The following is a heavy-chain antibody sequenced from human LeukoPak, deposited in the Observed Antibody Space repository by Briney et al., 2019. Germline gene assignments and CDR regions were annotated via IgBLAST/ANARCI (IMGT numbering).Heavy chain of an antibody. CDR3: ARDGYSYGPGVSWFDP. CDR2: IYTSGST. CDR1: GGSISSYY. Sequence: SETLSLTCTVSGGSISSYYWSWIRQPAGKGLEWIGRIYTSGSTNYNPSLKSRVTMSVDTSKNQFSLKLSSVTAADTAVYYCARDGYSYGPGVSWFDPWGQGTLVTVSS. V-gene: IGHV4-4*07. J-gene: IGHJ5*02. D-gene: IGHD5-18*01.